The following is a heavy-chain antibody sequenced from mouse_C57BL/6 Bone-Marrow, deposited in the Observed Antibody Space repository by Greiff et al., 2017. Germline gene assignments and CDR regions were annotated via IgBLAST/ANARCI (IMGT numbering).Heavy chain of an antibody. CDR1: GYTFTSYW. D-gene: IGHD1-1*01. Sequence: VKLQQPGAELVKPGASVKVSCKASGYTFTSYWMHWVKQRPGQGLEWIGRIHPSVSDTNYNQKFTGKATLTVDKSSSTAYMQLSILTSENSAVYYCAIPLYYDGSSYGDWGQGTTLTVSS. V-gene: IGHV1-74*01. J-gene: IGHJ2*01. CDR3: AIPLYYDGSSYGD. CDR2: IHPSVSDT.